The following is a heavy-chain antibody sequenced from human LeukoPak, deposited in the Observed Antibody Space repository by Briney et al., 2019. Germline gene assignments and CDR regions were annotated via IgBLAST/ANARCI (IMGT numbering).Heavy chain of an antibody. CDR3: ARVPPSAHQLLSSDY. Sequence: VASVKVSCKASGYTFTNYSISWVRQAPGQGLEWMAWISANNGETRYAQNLQGRLTMTTDTSTSTAYMELRSLRPDDTAVYYCARVPPSAHQLLSSDYWGQGTQVTVSS. J-gene: IGHJ4*02. D-gene: IGHD2-2*01. CDR1: GYTFTNYS. V-gene: IGHV1-18*04. CDR2: ISANNGET.